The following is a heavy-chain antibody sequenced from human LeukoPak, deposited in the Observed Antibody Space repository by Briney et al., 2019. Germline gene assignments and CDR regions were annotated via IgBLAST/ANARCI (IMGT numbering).Heavy chain of an antibody. D-gene: IGHD4-17*01. CDR2: ISSNGGST. V-gene: IGHV3-64*01. CDR3: ARDRTTVTLDY. Sequence: GGSLRLSCAASGFTFSSYAMHWVRQAPGKGRVYVSAISSNGGSTHYANSVKGRFTISRADSKNMLYLQMDIMRAEDMAVYYCARDRTTVTLDYWGQGTLVTVSS. J-gene: IGHJ4*02. CDR1: GFTFSSYA.